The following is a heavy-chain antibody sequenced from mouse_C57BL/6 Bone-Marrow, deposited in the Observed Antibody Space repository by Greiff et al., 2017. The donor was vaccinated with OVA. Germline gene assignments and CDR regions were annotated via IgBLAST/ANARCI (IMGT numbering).Heavy chain of an antibody. J-gene: IGHJ3*01. V-gene: IGHV6-6*01. CDR2: IRNKANNHAT. D-gene: IGHD3-2*02. CDR3: TRGAAQATAWFAY. CDR1: GFTFSDAW. Sequence: EVQLQESGGGLVQPGGSMKLSCAASGFTFSDAWMDWVRKSPEKGLEWVAEIRNKANNHATYYAESVKGRFTISRDDSKSSVYLQMNSLRAEDTGIYYCTRGAAQATAWFAYWGQGTLVTVSA.